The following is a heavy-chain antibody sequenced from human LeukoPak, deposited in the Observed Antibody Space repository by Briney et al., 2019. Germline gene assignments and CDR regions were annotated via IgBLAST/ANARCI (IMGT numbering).Heavy chain of an antibody. Sequence: PSETLSLTCAVSGGSFSGYYWTWIRQPPGKGLEWIGEINHSGGANYNPSLKSRVTISLDTSKNQFSLKLSSVTAADTALYYCARGQGTVTTHWGQGTLVTVS. CDR3: ARGQGTVTTH. V-gene: IGHV4-34*01. CDR1: GGSFSGYY. CDR2: INHSGGA. D-gene: IGHD4-17*01. J-gene: IGHJ4*02.